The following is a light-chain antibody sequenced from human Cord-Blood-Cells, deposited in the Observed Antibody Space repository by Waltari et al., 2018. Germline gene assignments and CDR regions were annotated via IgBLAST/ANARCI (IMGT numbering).Light chain of an antibody. CDR2: AGS. CDR3: CSYAGSSTWV. Sequence: QSALTQPASVSGSPGQSITISCTGTRSDVGSYNLVSWYQQHPGKAPKLMVYAGSKLPSGVSKRFSGSKSGNTASLTISGLQAEDEADYYCCSYAGSSTWVFGGGTKLTVL. V-gene: IGLV2-23*01. CDR1: RSDVGSYNL. J-gene: IGLJ3*02.